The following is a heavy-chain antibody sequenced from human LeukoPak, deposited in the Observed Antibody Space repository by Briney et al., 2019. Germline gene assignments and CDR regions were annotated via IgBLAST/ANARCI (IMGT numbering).Heavy chain of an antibody. V-gene: IGHV4-34*01. J-gene: IGHJ4*02. CDR2: INHSGSA. CDR3: ARGKTHVLRYFDWLLDGFDY. Sequence: ASETLSLTCAVYGGSFSGYYWSWIRQPPGKGLEWIGEINHSGSANYNPSLKSRVTISVDTSKNQFSLKLSSVTAADTAVYYCARGKTHVLRYFDWLLDGFDYWGQGTLVTVSS. D-gene: IGHD3-9*01. CDR1: GGSFSGYY.